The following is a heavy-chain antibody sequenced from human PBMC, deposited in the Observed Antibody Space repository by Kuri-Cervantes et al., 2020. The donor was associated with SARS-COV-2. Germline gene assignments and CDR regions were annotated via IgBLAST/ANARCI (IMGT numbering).Heavy chain of an antibody. V-gene: IGHV3-23*01. CDR3: ARSDRVRELFSRMRYYYYYFMGV. J-gene: IGHJ6*03. Sequence: GGSLRLSCVASGFSSSDYAMSWVRQAPGKGLEWVSGISGDGGSTYYADSVKGRFTVSRYNPTKTLYLQMNSLRAEDTAVYYCARSDRVRELFSRMRYYYYYFMGVWGNGTTVTVSS. D-gene: IGHD3-10*01. CDR2: ISGDGGST. CDR1: GFSSSDYA.